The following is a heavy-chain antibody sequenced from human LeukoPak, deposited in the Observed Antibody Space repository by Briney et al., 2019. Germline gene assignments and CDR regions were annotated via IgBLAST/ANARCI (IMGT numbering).Heavy chain of an antibody. D-gene: IGHD5-18*01. V-gene: IGHV4-4*07. CDR2: IYTSGST. CDR1: GGSISSYY. J-gene: IGHJ6*03. Sequence: PSETLSLTCTVSGGSISSYYWSWIRQPAGKGLECIGRIYTSGSTNYNPSLKSRVTISVDKSKNQFSLKLSSVTAADTAVYYCARSYGYDNYYYNYMDVWGKGTTVTVSS. CDR3: ARSYGYDNYYYNYMDV.